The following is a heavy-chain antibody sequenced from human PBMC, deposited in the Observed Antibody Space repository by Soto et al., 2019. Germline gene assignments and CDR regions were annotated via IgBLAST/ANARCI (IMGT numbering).Heavy chain of an antibody. CDR3: VGGDYDSPNY. Sequence: SGPTLVNPTQTLTLTCTFSGLSLSTSGMCVSWIRQPPGKALEWLALIDWDDDKYYSTSLKTRLTISRDTSKNQVVLTMTNMDPVDTATYYCVGGDYDSPNYWGQGTLVTVSS. V-gene: IGHV2-70*01. J-gene: IGHJ4*02. CDR2: IDWDDDK. CDR1: GLSLSTSGMC. D-gene: IGHD3-22*01.